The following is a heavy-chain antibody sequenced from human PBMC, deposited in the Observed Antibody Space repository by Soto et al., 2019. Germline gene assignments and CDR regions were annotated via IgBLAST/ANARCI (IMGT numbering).Heavy chain of an antibody. CDR2: IYYIGST. V-gene: IGHV4-59*01. CDR3: ARGRRDGCILHDY. Sequence: SETLSLTCTVSGGSIDSYYWSWIRQPPGKGLEWIGYIYYIGSTNYNPSLKSRVTISVDTSRNQFSLKLSSVTAADTAVYYCARGRRDGCILHDYWGQGTLVTVSS. J-gene: IGHJ4*02. CDR1: GGSIDSYY. D-gene: IGHD6-19*01.